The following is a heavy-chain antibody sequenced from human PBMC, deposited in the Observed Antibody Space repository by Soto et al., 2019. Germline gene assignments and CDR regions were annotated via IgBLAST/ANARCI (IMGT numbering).Heavy chain of an antibody. Sequence: EVQLLESVGTLVQPGWALRIYCAASAFSFINYALSWVLQASGKVLEWVSTFSAGCRTYYADSVKGRFTIARDSSQNTVHLQIIDLRPEDTAVYYCAKESLPEHYGDTLFDYWGQGTRVTVSP. CDR1: AFSFINYA. CDR2: FSAGCRT. D-gene: IGHD4-17*01. J-gene: IGHJ4*02. V-gene: IGHV3-23*01. CDR3: AKESLPEHYGDTLFDY.